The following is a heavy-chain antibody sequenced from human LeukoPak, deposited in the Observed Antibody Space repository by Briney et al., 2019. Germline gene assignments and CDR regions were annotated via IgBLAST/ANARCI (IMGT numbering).Heavy chain of an antibody. J-gene: IGHJ4*02. CDR3: ARDLGEEDYFDY. CDR2: INPNSGGT. Sequence: EASVKVSCKASGYTFTGYYMHWVRQAPGQGLEWMGWINPNSGGTNYAQKFQGRVTMTRDTSISTAYMELSRLRSDDTAVYYCARDLGEEDYFDYWGQGTLVTVSS. V-gene: IGHV1-2*02. D-gene: IGHD3-16*01. CDR1: GYTFTGYY.